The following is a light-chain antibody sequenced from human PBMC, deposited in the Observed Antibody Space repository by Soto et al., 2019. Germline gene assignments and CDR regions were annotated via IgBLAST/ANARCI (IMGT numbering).Light chain of an antibody. CDR3: QKYDTAPFT. CDR2: AAS. CDR1: QGISNS. V-gene: IGKV1-27*01. Sequence: DIQMTQSPSSLSASVGDRVTISCRASQGISNSLAWYQQKPGKVPKLLIYAASTLQSGVPSRFSGSRSGTEFTLTISSMQPEEVATSYCQKYDTAPFTFGPGTKVDIK. J-gene: IGKJ3*01.